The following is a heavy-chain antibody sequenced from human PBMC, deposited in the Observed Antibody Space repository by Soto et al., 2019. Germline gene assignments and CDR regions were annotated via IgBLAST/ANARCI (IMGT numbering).Heavy chain of an antibody. CDR3: AREYCSSTSCYRLGFDY. CDR2: IIPILGIA. D-gene: IGHD2-2*01. Sequence: QVQLVQSGAEVKKPGSSVKVSCKASGGTFSSYTISWVRQAPGQGLEWMGRIIPILGIANYAQKFQGRVTITADKSXSXAYMELSSLRSEDTAVYYCAREYCSSTSCYRLGFDYWGQGTLVTVSS. CDR1: GGTFSSYT. J-gene: IGHJ4*02. V-gene: IGHV1-69*08.